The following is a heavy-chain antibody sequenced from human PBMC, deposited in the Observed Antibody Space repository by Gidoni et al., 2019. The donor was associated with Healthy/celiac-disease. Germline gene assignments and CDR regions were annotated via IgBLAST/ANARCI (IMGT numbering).Heavy chain of an antibody. CDR3: ARDTRRRMDV. D-gene: IGHD2-2*01. Sequence: QVQLVESGGGVVQPGRSLRLSCAAYGFTFSSYGMHWVRQGPGKGLEWVAVIWYDGSNKYYADSVKGRFTISRDNSKNTLYLQMNSLRAEDTAVYYCARDTRRRMDVWGQGTTVTVSS. CDR1: GFTFSSYG. V-gene: IGHV3-33*01. CDR2: IWYDGSNK. J-gene: IGHJ6*02.